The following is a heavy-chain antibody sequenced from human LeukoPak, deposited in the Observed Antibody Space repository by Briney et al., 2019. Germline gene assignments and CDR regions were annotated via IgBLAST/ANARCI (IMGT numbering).Heavy chain of an antibody. J-gene: IGHJ5*02. Sequence: SETLFLTCTVSGGSISSYYWSWIRQPPGKGLEWIGYIYHSGSANYNPSLKSRVTISIDTSKNQFSLKLSSVTAADTAVYYCARGADYYDSSGYKWFDPWGQGTLVTVSS. CDR3: ARGADYYDSSGYKWFDP. CDR1: GGSISSYY. D-gene: IGHD3-22*01. V-gene: IGHV4-59*01. CDR2: IYHSGSA.